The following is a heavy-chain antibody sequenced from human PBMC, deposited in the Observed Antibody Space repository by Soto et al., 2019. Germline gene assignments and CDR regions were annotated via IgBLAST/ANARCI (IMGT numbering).Heavy chain of an antibody. CDR1: GYSFSSYG. V-gene: IGHV1-18*04. J-gene: IGHJ4*02. CDR3: ARDRSAMILSY. Sequence: ASVKVSCKASGYSFSSYGISCVLQAPGQGLDWMGWISAYNGNTNYAQKLQGRVTMTTDTSTNTAYMEVRSLRSDDTAVYYCARDRSAMILSYWGQGTLVTVSS. CDR2: ISAYNGNT. D-gene: IGHD2-2*01.